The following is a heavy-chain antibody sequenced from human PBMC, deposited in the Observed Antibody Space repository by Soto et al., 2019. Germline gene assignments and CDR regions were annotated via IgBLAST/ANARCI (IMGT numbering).Heavy chain of an antibody. CDR1: GYIFSDYG. Sequence: QVQVMQSGAEVKKPGDAVKVSCKTSGYIFSDYGINWVRQAPGQGLDWMGWISGYSGNANLAQKFQGRVSMTTDKSLRTAYMELGRMRADDTAVYYCAKRTMGSTWGGSDYWGQGTLVTVSS. D-gene: IGHD3-10*01. J-gene: IGHJ4*02. V-gene: IGHV1-18*04. CDR2: ISGYSGNA. CDR3: AKRTMGSTWGGSDY.